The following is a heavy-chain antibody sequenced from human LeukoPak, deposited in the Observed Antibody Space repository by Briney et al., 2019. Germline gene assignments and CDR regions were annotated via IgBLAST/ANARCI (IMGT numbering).Heavy chain of an antibody. J-gene: IGHJ4*02. D-gene: IGHD6-13*01. CDR2: IIPIFGTA. CDR1: GGTFSSYA. V-gene: IGHV1-69*13. Sequence: GASVKVSCKASGGTFSSYAISWVRQAPGQGLEWMGGIIPIFGTANYAQKFQGRVTITADESTSTAYMELSSLRSEDTAVYYCATSRHSSSWNPDYWGQGTLVTVSS. CDR3: ATSRHSSSWNPDY.